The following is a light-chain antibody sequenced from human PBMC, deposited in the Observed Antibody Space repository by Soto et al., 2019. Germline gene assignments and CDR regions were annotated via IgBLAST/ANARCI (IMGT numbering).Light chain of an antibody. CDR3: FSFTTTSTHV. Sequence: QSALAQPASVSGSPGQSITISCTGTSDDVGAYNSVSWYQQLPHKAPQVILYKGTQRPSGVSSRFSGSTSGNAASLTISGLQVEDEAEYFCFSFTTTSTHVFGTGTKVTVL. CDR2: KGT. V-gene: IGLV2-14*02. CDR1: SDDVGAYNS. J-gene: IGLJ1*01.